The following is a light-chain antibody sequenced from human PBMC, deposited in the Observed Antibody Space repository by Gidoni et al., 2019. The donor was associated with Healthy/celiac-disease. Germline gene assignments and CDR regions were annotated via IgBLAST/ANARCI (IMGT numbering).Light chain of an antibody. J-gene: IGLJ2*01. CDR3: CSYAGSSTFVV. V-gene: IGLV2-23*01. CDR2: EGS. Sequence: QSALIQPASVSGSPGQSITISCTGTSSDVGSSNLVSWYQQNPGKAPKLMSYEGSKRPSGVSNRFSGSKSGNTASLTISGLQAEDEADYYCCSYAGSSTFVVFGGGTKLTVL. CDR1: SSDVGSSNL.